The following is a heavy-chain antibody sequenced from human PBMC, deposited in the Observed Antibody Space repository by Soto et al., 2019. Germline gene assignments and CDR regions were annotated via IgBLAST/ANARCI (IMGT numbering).Heavy chain of an antibody. CDR3: ARDIACDIDY. D-gene: IGHD2-15*01. CDR2: IYSKAGKM. CDR1: GYTFNDFG. J-gene: IGHJ4*02. V-gene: IGHV1-18*01. Sequence: QVHLLQSGAEVQKPGASVKVSCKTSGYTFNDFGITWVRQAPGLGLEWLGWIYSKAGKMNFAPKFQNRVIMTTDTSATTAFMELTSITLGDSVIYFCARDIACDIDYWGQGTLVTVS.